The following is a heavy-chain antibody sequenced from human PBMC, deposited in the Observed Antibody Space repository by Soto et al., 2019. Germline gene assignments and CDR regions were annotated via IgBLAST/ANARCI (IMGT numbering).Heavy chain of an antibody. CDR1: GFTFSSYG. D-gene: IGHD2-15*01. V-gene: IGHV3-30*18. CDR3: AKEERDIVVVVAATPKYYGMDV. CDR2: ISYDGSNK. Sequence: PGGSLRLSCAASGFTFSSYGMHWVRQAPGRGLEWVAVISYDGSNKYYADSVEGRFTISRDNSKNTLYLQMNSLRAEDTAVYYCAKEERDIVVVVAATPKYYGMDVWGQGTTVTVSS. J-gene: IGHJ6*02.